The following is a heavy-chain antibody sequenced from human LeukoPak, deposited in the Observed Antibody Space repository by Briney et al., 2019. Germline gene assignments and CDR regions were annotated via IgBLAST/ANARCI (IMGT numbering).Heavy chain of an antibody. D-gene: IGHD3-3*01. V-gene: IGHV3-23*01. Sequence: GGSLRLSCAASGFTFSSYVMNWFRQAPGKGLEWVSTISVGAEYIFYADSVKGRFTISRDDSNNALYLQMHSLRAEDTALYYCASGPPFLKYFEYWGQGTLVTVSS. J-gene: IGHJ4*02. CDR1: GFTFSSYV. CDR2: ISVGAEYI. CDR3: ASGPPFLKYFEY.